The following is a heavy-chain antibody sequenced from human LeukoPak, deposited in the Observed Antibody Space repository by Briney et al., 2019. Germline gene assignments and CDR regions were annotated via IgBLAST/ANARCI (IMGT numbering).Heavy chain of an antibody. CDR3: AEDQGYYDSSGYFDY. V-gene: IGHV3-7*03. J-gene: IGHJ4*02. CDR1: GFTFSDYG. CDR2: IKQDGSEK. D-gene: IGHD3-22*01. Sequence: GGALRLSCAASGFTFSDYGMSWVRQAPGKGLEWVADIKQDGSEKYYVDSVKGRFTISRQNAKKSLFLQMNSLRAEDTAVYYCAEDQGYYDSSGYFDYWSQGTLVTVSS.